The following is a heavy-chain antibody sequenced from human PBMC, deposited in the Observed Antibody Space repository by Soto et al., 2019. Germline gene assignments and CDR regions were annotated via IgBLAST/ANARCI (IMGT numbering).Heavy chain of an antibody. V-gene: IGHV3-72*01. CDR1: GLIFSDYH. J-gene: IGHJ6*01. D-gene: IGHD6-19*01. CDR2: ISRKANSYTT. CDR3: AMLGGWSGGSSGMDV. Sequence: EVQLVESGGGLVQPGGSLRLSCAASGLIFSDYHMDWVRQAPGKGLEWAGRISRKANSYTTEYAASVKGRSAISRDDSKSSLYLRMNSLKSEGTAVYYCAMLGGWSGGSSGMDVWGQGTTVTVSS.